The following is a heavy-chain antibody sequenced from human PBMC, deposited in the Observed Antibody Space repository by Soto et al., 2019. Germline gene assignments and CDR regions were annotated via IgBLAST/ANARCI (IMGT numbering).Heavy chain of an antibody. V-gene: IGHV2-5*01. J-gene: IGHJ5*02. CDR3: AKSGSSGWYGWFDP. CDR1: GFSLRTSGVG. Sequence: SGPTLVNPTQTLTLTCFFSGFSLRTSGVGVGWIRQPPGKALEWLGFIYWNDDKRYSPSLQSRLTITKDTSKNQVVLTMTNMDPVDTATYYCAKSGSSGWYGWFDPWGQGTLVTVSS. CDR2: IYWNDDK. D-gene: IGHD6-19*01.